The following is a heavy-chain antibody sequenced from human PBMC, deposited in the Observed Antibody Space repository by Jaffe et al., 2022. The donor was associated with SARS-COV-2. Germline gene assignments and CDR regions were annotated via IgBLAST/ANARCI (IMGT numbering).Heavy chain of an antibody. V-gene: IGHV3-7*01. CDR1: GFTFSNYW. D-gene: IGHD3-16*01. CDR3: ARDLNYVDRGGNKDVFDI. CDR2: IKEDGGEK. Sequence: EVQLVESGGGLVQPGGSLRLSCAASGFTFSNYWMTWVRQTPGKGLEWVANIKEDGGEKHYVDSVKGRFTISRDNAKNSLYLEMNSLRAEDTAVYYCARDLNYVDRGGNKDVFDIWGQGTKVAVSS. J-gene: IGHJ3*02.